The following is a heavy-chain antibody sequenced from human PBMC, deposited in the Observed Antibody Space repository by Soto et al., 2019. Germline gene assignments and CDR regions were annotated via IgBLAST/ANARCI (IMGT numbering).Heavy chain of an antibody. J-gene: IGHJ4*02. Sequence: ASVKVSCKASGYTFTSYYMHWVRQAPGQGLEWMGWISAYSGSTNYAQKLQGRVTITRDTSASTAYMELSSLRSEDTAVYYCARGGEPIDYWGQGTLVTVSS. D-gene: IGHD2-21*01. CDR1: GYTFTSYY. CDR3: ARGGEPIDY. CDR2: ISAYSGST. V-gene: IGHV1-18*04.